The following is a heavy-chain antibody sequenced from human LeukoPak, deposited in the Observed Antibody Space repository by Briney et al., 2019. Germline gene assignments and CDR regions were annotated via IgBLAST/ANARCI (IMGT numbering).Heavy chain of an antibody. D-gene: IGHD1-1*01. CDR3: ARVGHWNEPGRRLNYYYYYYMDV. Sequence: ASVKVSCKASGYTFTSYYMHWVRQATGQGLEWMGWMNPNSGNTGYAQKFQGRVTMTRNTSISTAYMELSSLRSEDTAVYYCARVGHWNEPGRRLNYYYYYYMDVWGKGTTVTVSS. V-gene: IGHV1-8*02. CDR2: MNPNSGNT. J-gene: IGHJ6*03. CDR1: GYTFTSYY.